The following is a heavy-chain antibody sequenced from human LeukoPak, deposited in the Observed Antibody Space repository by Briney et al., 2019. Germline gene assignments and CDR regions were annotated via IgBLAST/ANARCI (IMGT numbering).Heavy chain of an antibody. V-gene: IGHV3-9*01. Sequence: GGSLRLSCAASGFTFDDYAMHWVRQAPGKGLEWVSGISWNSGSIGYADSVKGRFTISRDNAKNSLYLQMNSLRAEGTALYYCAKDSSPTYYYGSGSRYFDYWGQGTLVTVSS. CDR3: AKDSSPTYYYGSGSRYFDY. CDR1: GFTFDDYA. CDR2: ISWNSGSI. J-gene: IGHJ4*02. D-gene: IGHD3-10*01.